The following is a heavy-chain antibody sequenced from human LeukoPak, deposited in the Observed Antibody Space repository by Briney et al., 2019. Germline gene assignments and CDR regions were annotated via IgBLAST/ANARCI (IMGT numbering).Heavy chain of an antibody. Sequence: SETLSLTCTVSGGSISSYYWSWIRQPPGKGLEWIGYIYYSGSTNYNPSLKSRVTISVDTSKNQFSLKLSSVTAADTAVYYCASISWDWWFDPWGQGTLVTVSS. J-gene: IGHJ5*02. CDR3: ASISWDWWFDP. D-gene: IGHD1-26*01. V-gene: IGHV4-59*01. CDR2: IYYSGST. CDR1: GGSISSYY.